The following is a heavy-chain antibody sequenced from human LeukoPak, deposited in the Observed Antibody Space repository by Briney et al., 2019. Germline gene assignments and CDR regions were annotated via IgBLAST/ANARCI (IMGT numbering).Heavy chain of an antibody. Sequence: GGSLRLSCAASGFTFSSYSMNWVRQAPGKGLEWVSSISSSSSYIYYADSVKGRFTISRDNAKNSLYLQMNSLRAEDTAFYYCARSGYSSSWYMFWGQGSLVTVSS. D-gene: IGHD6-13*01. CDR2: ISSSSSYI. CDR3: ARSGYSSSWYMF. J-gene: IGHJ4*02. CDR1: GFTFSSYS. V-gene: IGHV3-21*01.